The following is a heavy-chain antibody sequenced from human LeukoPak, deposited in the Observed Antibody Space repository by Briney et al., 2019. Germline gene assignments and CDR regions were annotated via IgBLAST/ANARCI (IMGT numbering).Heavy chain of an antibody. CDR2: TRNKANSYTT. Sequence: PGGSLRLSCAASGFTFSDHYMDWVRQAPGKGLEWVGRTRNKANSYTTEYAASVKGRFTISRDDSKNSLYLQMNSLKTEDTAVYYCARGPVPNYYYYGMDVWDQGTTVTVSS. D-gene: IGHD2-2*01. V-gene: IGHV3-72*01. CDR1: GFTFSDHY. J-gene: IGHJ6*02. CDR3: ARGPVPNYYYYGMDV.